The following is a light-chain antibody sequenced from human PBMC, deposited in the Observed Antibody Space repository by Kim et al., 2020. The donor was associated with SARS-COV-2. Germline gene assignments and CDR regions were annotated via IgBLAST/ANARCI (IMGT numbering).Light chain of an antibody. CDR1: ALPEKQ. V-gene: IGLV3-25*03. CDR2: KDS. Sequence: VAPGQTSRITCSGDALPEKQTYWYQQKSGQAPLLLIYKDSERPSGIPGRFSGSSSGTTVTLTISGVQAEDDADYYCQSADGSGTYVFGTGTKVTVL. J-gene: IGLJ1*01. CDR3: QSADGSGTYV.